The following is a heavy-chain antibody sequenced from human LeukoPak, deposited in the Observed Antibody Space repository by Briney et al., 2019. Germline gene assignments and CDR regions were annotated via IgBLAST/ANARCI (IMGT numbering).Heavy chain of an antibody. CDR3: ARADRALVDAFDI. J-gene: IGHJ3*02. CDR2: IYTSGST. V-gene: IGHV4-4*07. CDR1: GGSISSYY. Sequence: SETLSLTCTVSGGSISSYYWSWIRQPAGKGLEWIGRIYTSGSTNYNPSLKSRVTISVDTSKNQFSLKLSSVTAADTAVHYCARADRALVDAFDIWGQGTMVTVSS.